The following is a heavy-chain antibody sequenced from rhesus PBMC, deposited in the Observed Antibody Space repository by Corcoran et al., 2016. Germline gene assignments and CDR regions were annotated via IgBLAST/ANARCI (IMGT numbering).Heavy chain of an antibody. D-gene: IGHD6-19*01. J-gene: IGHJ4*01. V-gene: IGHV4-80*01. Sequence: QVQLQESGPGLVKPSETLSLTCAVSGGSISSYWWTWIRQSPGKGLEWIGGISGNSGNTNYNPSLTRRVTISQDASKNQFSLKLTSVTAAATAVYYCDAEFVFWGQGVLVTVSS. CDR1: GGSISSYW. CDR2: ISGNSGNT. CDR3: DAEFVF.